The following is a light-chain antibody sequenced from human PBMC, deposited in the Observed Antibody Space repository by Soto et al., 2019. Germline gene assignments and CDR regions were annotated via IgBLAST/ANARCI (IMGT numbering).Light chain of an antibody. V-gene: IGKV3-20*01. J-gene: IGKJ2*01. CDR3: HQYGNTPPT. Sequence: EIVLTQSPGTLSLSPGERATLSCRASQSLSSNYLAWYQQKPGQGPRLLIYGAFSRATGLPDRFSASGSGTDFTLTISGLEPEDFAVYSCHQYGNTPPTFGQGTNLEIK. CDR2: GAF. CDR1: QSLSSNY.